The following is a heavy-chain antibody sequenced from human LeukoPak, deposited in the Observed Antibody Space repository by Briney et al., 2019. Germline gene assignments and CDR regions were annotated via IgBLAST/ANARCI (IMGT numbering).Heavy chain of an antibody. J-gene: IGHJ4*02. CDR1: GFTLSSYW. Sequence: GGSLRLSCAATGFTLSSYWMHWVRQAPGKGLVWVSRIHSDGSSTSYADSVRGRFTISRDDAKSTLYLQMNSLRAEDTAVYYCARSGWPYYFDYWGQGTLVTVSS. CDR3: ARSGWPYYFDY. CDR2: IHSDGSST. V-gene: IGHV3-74*01. D-gene: IGHD3-22*01.